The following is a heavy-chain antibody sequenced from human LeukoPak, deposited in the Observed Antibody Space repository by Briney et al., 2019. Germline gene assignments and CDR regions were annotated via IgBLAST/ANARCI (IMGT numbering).Heavy chain of an antibody. V-gene: IGHV3-7*01. CDR1: GFTFSSYW. D-gene: IGHD6-19*01. J-gene: IGHJ4*02. Sequence: GGTLRLSCAASGFTFSSYWMSWVRQAPGKGLEWVANIKQDGSEKYYVDSVKGRFTISRGNAKNSLYLQMNSLRAEDTAVYYCAKSYGSGWYLDYWGQGTLVTVSS. CDR3: AKSYGSGWYLDY. CDR2: IKQDGSEK.